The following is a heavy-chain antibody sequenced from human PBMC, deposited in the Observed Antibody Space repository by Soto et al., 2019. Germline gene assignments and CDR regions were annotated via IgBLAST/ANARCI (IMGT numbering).Heavy chain of an antibody. V-gene: IGHV3-30*18. D-gene: IGHD2-15*01. CDR1: GFTFSRYG. Sequence: GGSLRLSCVASGFTFSRYGMHWVRQAPGKGLEWVAVTSYDESHKSYIDSVKGRFTISRDNSKNTLYLQMNSLRAEDTAVYYCAKDLVVVVAATPGAWYGMDVWGQGTTVTVSS. CDR3: AKDLVVVVAATPGAWYGMDV. CDR2: TSYDESHK. J-gene: IGHJ6*02.